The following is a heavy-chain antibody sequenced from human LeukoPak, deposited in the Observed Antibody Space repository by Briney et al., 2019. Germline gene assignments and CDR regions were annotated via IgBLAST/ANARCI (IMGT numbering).Heavy chain of an antibody. Sequence: GGSLRLSCAASGFTFNSYAMSWVRQAPGKGLEWVSAISNSGGSTFYADSVKGRFTISRDNSNNTLYLQMNSLRAEDTAVYYCAKGYTYGLTRFCFDYWGQGTLVTVSS. CDR3: AKGYTYGLTRFCFDY. V-gene: IGHV3-23*01. D-gene: IGHD5-18*01. CDR2: ISNSGGST. J-gene: IGHJ4*02. CDR1: GFTFNSYA.